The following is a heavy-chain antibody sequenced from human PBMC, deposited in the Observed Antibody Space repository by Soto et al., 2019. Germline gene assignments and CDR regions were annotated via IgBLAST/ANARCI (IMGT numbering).Heavy chain of an antibody. Sequence: ASVKVSCKASGGTFSSYAISWVRQAPGQGLEWMGGIIPIFGTANYAQKFQGRVTITADESTSTAYMELSSLRSEDTAVYYCARVRQWLINWFDPWGQGTLVTVSS. CDR1: GGTFSSYA. D-gene: IGHD6-19*01. CDR3: ARVRQWLINWFDP. CDR2: IIPIFGTA. J-gene: IGHJ5*02. V-gene: IGHV1-69*13.